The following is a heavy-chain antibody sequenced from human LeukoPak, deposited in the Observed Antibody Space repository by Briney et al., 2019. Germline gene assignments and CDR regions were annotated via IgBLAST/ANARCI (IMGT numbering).Heavy chain of an antibody. J-gene: IGHJ4*02. CDR3: ASDILTGRDY. CDR1: GGSISSSSYH. D-gene: IGHD3-9*01. Sequence: SETLSLTCTVSGGSISSSSYHWGWIRQPPGKGLEWIGSIYYSGSTYYNPSLKSRVTISVDTSKNQFSLKLSSVTAADTAVYYCASDILTGRDYWGQGTLVTVSS. V-gene: IGHV4-39*01. CDR2: IYYSGST.